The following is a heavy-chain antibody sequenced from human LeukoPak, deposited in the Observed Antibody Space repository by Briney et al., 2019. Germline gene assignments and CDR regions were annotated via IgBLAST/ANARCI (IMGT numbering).Heavy chain of an antibody. V-gene: IGHV3-30*02. CDR2: IRYDGSNK. CDR1: GFTFSSYG. Sequence: GGSLRLSCAASGFTFSSYGMHWVRQAPGKGLEWVAFIRYDGSNKYYADSVKGRFTISRDNSKNTLYLQMNSLRAEDTAVYYCAKNAVPAAKGYYWSDPWGQGTLVTVSS. D-gene: IGHD2-2*01. J-gene: IGHJ5*02. CDR3: AKNAVPAAKGYYWSDP.